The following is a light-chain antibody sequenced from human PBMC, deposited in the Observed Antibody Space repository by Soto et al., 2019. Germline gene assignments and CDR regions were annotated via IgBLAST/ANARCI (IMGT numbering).Light chain of an antibody. V-gene: IGKV3-20*01. CDR3: QQYGSSPRT. J-gene: IGKJ2*01. Sequence: EIVLTQSPGTLSLSPGERATLSCRASQSVSSSYLAWYQQKPGQAPRLLIYGVSSRATGIPDRFSGSGSGTDFTLTISRLEPEDFAVYYCQQYGSSPRTFCQGTKLEIK. CDR1: QSVSSSY. CDR2: GVS.